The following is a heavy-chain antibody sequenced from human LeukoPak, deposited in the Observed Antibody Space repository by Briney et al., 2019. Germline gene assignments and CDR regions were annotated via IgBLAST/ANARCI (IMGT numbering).Heavy chain of an antibody. V-gene: IGHV1-46*01. CDR1: GYTFTSYY. Sequence: GASVKVSCKASGYTFTSYYMHWVRQAPGQGLEWMGIINPSGGSTSYAQKFQGRVTMTRDTSTSTVYMELSSLRSEDTAVYYCARQPTHSGTAISFQHWGQGTLVTVSS. CDR3: ARQPTHSGTAISFQH. D-gene: IGHD2-21*02. J-gene: IGHJ1*01. CDR2: INPSGGST.